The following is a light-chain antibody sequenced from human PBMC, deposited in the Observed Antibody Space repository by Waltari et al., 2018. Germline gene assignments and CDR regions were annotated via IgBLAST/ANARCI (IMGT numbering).Light chain of an antibody. V-gene: IGLV3-19*01. CDR1: SPRSYY. CDR3: NSRDSSGNHLL. J-gene: IGLJ2*01. CDR2: GKN. Sequence: SSEVTQDPAVSVALGQTVRITCQGDSPRSYYASWYQQKPGQAPVLVIYGKNNRPSGIPDRFSGSTSGNTASLTITGAQAEDEADYYCNSRDSSGNHLLFGGGTKLTVL.